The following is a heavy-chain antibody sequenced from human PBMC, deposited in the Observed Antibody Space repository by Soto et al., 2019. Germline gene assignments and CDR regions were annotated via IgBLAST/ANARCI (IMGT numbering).Heavy chain of an antibody. V-gene: IGHV4-34*01. CDR3: ARSPAVAAPYGMDV. D-gene: IGHD6-19*01. CDR2: IYHSGST. CDR1: GGSFSGYY. J-gene: IGHJ6*02. Sequence: SETLSLTCAVYGGSFSGYYWSWIRQPPGKGLEWIGEIYHSGSTNYNPSLKSRVTISVDTSKNQFSLKLSSVTAADTAVYYCARSPAVAAPYGMDVWGQGTTVTVSS.